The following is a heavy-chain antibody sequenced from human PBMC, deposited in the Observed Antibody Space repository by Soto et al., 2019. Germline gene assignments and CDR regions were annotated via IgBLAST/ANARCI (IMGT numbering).Heavy chain of an antibody. D-gene: IGHD7-27*01. CDR3: ARDHQAGRDWGYVLDY. CDR2: IIPIFGTA. J-gene: IGHJ4*02. V-gene: IGHV1-69*01. CDR1: GGTFSSYA. Sequence: QVQLVQSGAEVKKPGSSVKVSCKASGGTFSSYAISWVRQAPGQGLEWMGGIIPIFGTANYAQKFQGRVKITADESQSTAYMELSSLRSEDTAVYYCARDHQAGRDWGYVLDYWGQGTLVTVSS.